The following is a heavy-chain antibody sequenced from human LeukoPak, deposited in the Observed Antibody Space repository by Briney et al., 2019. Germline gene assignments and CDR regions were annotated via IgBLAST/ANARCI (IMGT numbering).Heavy chain of an antibody. D-gene: IGHD3-16*01. V-gene: IGHV3-74*01. CDR2: VNPDGSST. CDR1: GFTFSRYW. CDR3: ARGGSYGDY. Sequence: GGSLRLSCAASGFTFSRYWTHWVRQVPGKGLVWVSRVNPDGSSTTYADSVKGRFTSSRDNAKNTLYLQMNRLRAEDTAVYYCARGGSYGDYWGQGILVTVSS. J-gene: IGHJ4*02.